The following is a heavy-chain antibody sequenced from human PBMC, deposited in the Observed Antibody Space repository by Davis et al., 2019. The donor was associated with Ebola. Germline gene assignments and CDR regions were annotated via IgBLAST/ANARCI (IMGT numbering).Heavy chain of an antibody. D-gene: IGHD2-8*01. CDR1: GFCLSSHC. Sequence: GGSLRLSCAASGFCLSSHCMHWVRQAPGKGLEWVAVISSDGSDKYYVDSVKGRFTISRDNSRDTLYLQMNSLRAEDTAVYYCAKGRDCTNGICYSDYWGQGTLVTVSS. CDR2: ISSDGSDK. CDR3: AKGRDCTNGICYSDY. J-gene: IGHJ4*02. V-gene: IGHV3-30*18.